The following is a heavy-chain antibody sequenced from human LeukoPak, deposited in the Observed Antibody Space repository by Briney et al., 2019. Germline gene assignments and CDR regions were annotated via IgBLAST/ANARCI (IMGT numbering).Heavy chain of an antibody. CDR3: ASGYCSSTSCYLFDY. Sequence: GRSLRLSCAASGFTFSSYAMHWVRQAPGKGLEWVAVISYDGSNKYCADSVKGRFTISRDYSKNTLYLQMNSLRAEDTAVYYCASGYCSSTSCYLFDYWGQGTLVTVSS. CDR2: ISYDGSNK. V-gene: IGHV3-30-3*01. CDR1: GFTFSSYA. D-gene: IGHD2-2*01. J-gene: IGHJ4*02.